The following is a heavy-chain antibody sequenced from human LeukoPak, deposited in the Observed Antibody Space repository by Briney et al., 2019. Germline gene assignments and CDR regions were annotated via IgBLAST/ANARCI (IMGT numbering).Heavy chain of an antibody. J-gene: IGHJ3*02. CDR3: ARDNLAGTFAFDI. CDR2: INPNSGGT. D-gene: IGHD6-19*01. V-gene: IGHV1-2*02. CDR1: GYTFTGYY. Sequence: ASVTVSCKASGYTFTGYYMHWVRHAPGQGLERMGWINPNSGGTKYAQKFQGRVTMTRDTSISTAYMELSRLSSDDTAVYYCARDNLAGTFAFDIWGKGTMVTVSS.